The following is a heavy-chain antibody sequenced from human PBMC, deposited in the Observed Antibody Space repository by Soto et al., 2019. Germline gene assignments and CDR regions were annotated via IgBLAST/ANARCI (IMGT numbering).Heavy chain of an antibody. CDR3: VRDSGAKLSSS. CDR1: GGTFSSYR. CDR2: IVPIRRTA. D-gene: IGHD6-13*01. J-gene: IGHJ4*02. Sequence: QVQLVQSGAEVKQPGSSAKVSCKAAGGTFSSYRINWVRQAPGQGLEWVGGIVPIRRTADYAQTFQGRVSITADESARTSFLELRSLRSQDTAVYYCVRDSGAKLSSSWGQGTPVTVSS. V-gene: IGHV1-69*01.